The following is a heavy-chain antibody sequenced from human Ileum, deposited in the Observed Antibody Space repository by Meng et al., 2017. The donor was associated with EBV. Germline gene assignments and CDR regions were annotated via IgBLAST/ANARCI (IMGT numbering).Heavy chain of an antibody. V-gene: IGHV4-4*02. J-gene: IGHJ4*02. D-gene: IGHD3-22*01. CDR1: GGSISRSDW. CDR2: TSHSGST. Sequence: QVQLQESGPGVVKPSRHLSLTWAVSGGSISRSDWWSRVRQPPGKGLEWIGETSHSGSTNYSPSLKSRVTISLDKSKNQLSLKLNSVTAADTAVYYCASSDYYRSDYWGQGTLVTVSS. CDR3: ASSDYYRSDY.